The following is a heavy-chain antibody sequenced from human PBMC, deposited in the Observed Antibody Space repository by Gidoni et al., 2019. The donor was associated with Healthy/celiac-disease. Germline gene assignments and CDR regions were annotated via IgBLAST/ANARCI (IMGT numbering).Heavy chain of an antibody. CDR3: ARVPMTSGVRGGDYFDY. CDR2: INPNSGCT. Sequence: QVQLVQSGADVNKPGASLKVSCQASGYTFTGYYNHWVLQAPGQGLEGMGWINPNSGCTNYAQKFQGRVPMTRETSISTAYMELSRMRSDDTAVYYCARVPMTSGVRGGDYFDYWGQGTLVTVSS. CDR1: GYTFTGYY. D-gene: IGHD3-16*01. J-gene: IGHJ4*02. V-gene: IGHV1-2*02.